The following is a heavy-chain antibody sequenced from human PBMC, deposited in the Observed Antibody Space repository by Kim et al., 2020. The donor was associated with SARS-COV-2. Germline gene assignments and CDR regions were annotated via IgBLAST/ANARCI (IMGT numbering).Heavy chain of an antibody. CDR3: ASGQGLKFGEFLYGMDV. V-gene: IGHV1-8*01. J-gene: IGHJ6*02. CDR2: MNPNSGNT. D-gene: IGHD3-10*01. Sequence: ASVKVSCKASGYTFTSYDINWVRQATGQGLEWMGWMNPNSGNTGYAQKFQGRVTMTRNTSISTAYMELSSLRSEDTAVYYCASGQGLKFGEFLYGMDVWGQGTPVTVSS. CDR1: GYTFTSYD.